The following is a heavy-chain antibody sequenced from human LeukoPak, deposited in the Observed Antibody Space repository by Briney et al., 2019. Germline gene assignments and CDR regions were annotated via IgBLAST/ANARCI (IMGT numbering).Heavy chain of an antibody. Sequence: GGSLRLSCAASGFIFSSSWMSWVRQTPGKGLEWVAYIKQDGSETHYVDSVKGRFTISRDNALNSLYLQMNSLRAEDTAIYYCARSIPYGTTWYGRSDYWGQGTLVTVSS. D-gene: IGHD6-13*01. CDR3: ARSIPYGTTWYGRSDY. CDR2: IKQDGSET. V-gene: IGHV3-7*03. CDR1: GFIFSSSW. J-gene: IGHJ4*02.